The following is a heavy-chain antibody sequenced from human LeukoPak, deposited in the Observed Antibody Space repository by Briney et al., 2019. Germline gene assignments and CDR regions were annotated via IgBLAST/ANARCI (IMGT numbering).Heavy chain of an antibody. CDR3: ARTIAVAGLSYFDY. D-gene: IGHD6-19*01. V-gene: IGHV4-4*09. CDR1: GGSISSYY. CDR2: IYTSGST. J-gene: IGHJ4*02. Sequence: SKTLSLTCTVSGGSISSYYWSWIRQPPGKGLEWIGYIYTSGSTNYNPSLKSRVTISVDTSKNQFSLKLSSVTAADTAVYYCARTIAVAGLSYFDYWGQGTLVTVSS.